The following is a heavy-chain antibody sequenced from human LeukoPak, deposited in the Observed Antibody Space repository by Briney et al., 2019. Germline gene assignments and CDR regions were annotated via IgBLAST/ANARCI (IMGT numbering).Heavy chain of an antibody. CDR3: ARRSYTYSSGWYPFNY. D-gene: IGHD6-19*01. CDR1: GGSISSYY. Sequence: SETLSLTCTVSGGSISSYYWSWIRQPAGKGLEWIGRIYTSGSTNYNPSLKSRVTISVDTSKNQFSLKLSSVTAADTAVYYCARRSYTYSSGWYPFNYWGQGTLVTVSS. V-gene: IGHV4-4*07. J-gene: IGHJ4*02. CDR2: IYTSGST.